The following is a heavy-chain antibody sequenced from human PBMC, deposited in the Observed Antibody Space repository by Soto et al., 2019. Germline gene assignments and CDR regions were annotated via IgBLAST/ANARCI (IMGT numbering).Heavy chain of an antibody. CDR3: AKDMTTAMLGAYYYGMDV. V-gene: IGHV3-9*01. J-gene: IGHJ6*02. Sequence: VQLVESGGGLVQPGRSLRLSCAASGFTFDDYAMHWVRQAPGKGLEWVSGISWNSGSIGYADSVKGRFTISRDNAKNSLYLQMNSLRAEDTALYYCAKDMTTAMLGAYYYGMDVWGQGTTVTVSS. D-gene: IGHD4-4*01. CDR1: GFTFDDYA. CDR2: ISWNSGSI.